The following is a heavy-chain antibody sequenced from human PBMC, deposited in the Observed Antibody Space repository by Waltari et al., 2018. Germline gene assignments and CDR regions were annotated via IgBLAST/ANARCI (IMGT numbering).Heavy chain of an antibody. CDR2: INESGSKK. J-gene: IGHJ3*02. D-gene: IGHD2-8*01. Sequence: EVSLVESGGDLAQPGESLRLSCAAPGYSLTNYWMSWGRQVPGKGLEWVADINESGSKKYYVDSVKGRFTISRDNAKNSVDLQMNSLRVEDTAVYYCARDDNINGASDAFDIWGQGTMVTVSS. CDR1: GYSLTNYW. CDR3: ARDDNINGASDAFDI. V-gene: IGHV3-7*01.